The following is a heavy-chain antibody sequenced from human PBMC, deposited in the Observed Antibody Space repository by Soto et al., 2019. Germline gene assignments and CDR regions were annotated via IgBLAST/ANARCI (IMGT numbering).Heavy chain of an antibody. Sequence: GGSLRLSCAASGFTFSTYWMHWVRQAPGKGLVWVSRINYDVSSTDYADSVKGRFTISRDNAKNTLYLQMNTLTAEDTAVYYCTRGPRPTSVGTGAYWGQGTLVTVSS. V-gene: IGHV3-74*01. CDR1: GFTFSTYW. J-gene: IGHJ4*02. CDR2: INYDVSST. D-gene: IGHD3-10*01. CDR3: TRGPRPTSVGTGAY.